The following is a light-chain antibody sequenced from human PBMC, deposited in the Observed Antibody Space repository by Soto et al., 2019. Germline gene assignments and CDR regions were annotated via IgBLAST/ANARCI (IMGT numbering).Light chain of an antibody. CDR2: EVS. V-gene: IGLV2-18*02. CDR1: SSVVGSYNR. J-gene: IGLJ1*01. CDR3: HSYTSSSTYV. Sequence: QSVLTQPPSVSGSPGQSVTISCTGTSSVVGSYNRVSWYQQPPGTAPKLMIYEVSNRPSGVPDRFSGSRSGNTASLTVSGLQAEDEADSYCHSYTSSSTYVFGTGTKVTVL.